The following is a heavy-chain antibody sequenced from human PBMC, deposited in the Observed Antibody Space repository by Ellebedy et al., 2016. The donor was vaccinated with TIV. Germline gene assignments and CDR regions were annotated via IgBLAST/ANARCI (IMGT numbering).Heavy chain of an antibody. CDR2: ISPSGGRT. D-gene: IGHD4-11*01. V-gene: IGHV1-46*01. CDR3: ARGSSSYSSFDT. CDR1: GYTFTNYN. Sequence: ASVKVSCXASGYTFTNYNIHWERQAPGHGLEWMGMISPSGGRTNYAQKFQGRVTMTRDTSTRTVYMELSDLRSDDTAVYYCARGSSSYSSFDTWGQGTLVTVSS. J-gene: IGHJ5*02.